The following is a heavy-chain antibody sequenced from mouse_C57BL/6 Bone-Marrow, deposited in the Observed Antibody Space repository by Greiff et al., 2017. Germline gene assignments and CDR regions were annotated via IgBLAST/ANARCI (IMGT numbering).Heavy chain of an antibody. J-gene: IGHJ4*01. V-gene: IGHV1-81*01. CDR1: GYTFTSYG. D-gene: IGHD1-1*01. CDR2: IYPRSGNT. CDR3: ARSFITTVVATGEYAMDY. Sequence: VKLVESGAELSRPGASVKLSCKASGYTFTSYGISWVKQRTGQGLEWIGEIYPRSGNTYYNEKFKGKATLTADKSSSTAYMELRSLTSEDSAVYFCARSFITTVVATGEYAMDYWGQGTSVTVSS.